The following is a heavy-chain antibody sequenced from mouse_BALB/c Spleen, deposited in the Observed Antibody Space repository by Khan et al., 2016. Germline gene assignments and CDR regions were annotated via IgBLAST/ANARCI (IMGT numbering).Heavy chain of an antibody. V-gene: IGHV2-6-7*01. Sequence: VQLQESGPGLVAPSQSLSITCTVSGFSLIAYGVNWVRQPPGKSLEWLGMIWGDGTTDYTSALKSRLNITKDNSKSQVFLKMNSLQTDDTARYXCARDGWGYYAMDYWGQGTSVTVSS. D-gene: IGHD2-2*01. J-gene: IGHJ4*01. CDR1: GFSLIAYG. CDR2: IWGDGTT. CDR3: ARDGWGYYAMDY.